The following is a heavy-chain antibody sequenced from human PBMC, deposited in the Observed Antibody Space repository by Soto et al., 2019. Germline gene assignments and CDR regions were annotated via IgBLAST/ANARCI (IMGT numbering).Heavy chain of an antibody. V-gene: IGHV4-34*01. D-gene: IGHD3-10*01. CDR2: INHSGST. CDR3: ARVNYYGSGSYYKLVWWFDT. Sequence: QVQLQQWGAGLLKPSETLSLTCAVYGGSFSGYYWSWIRQPPGKGLEWIGEINHSGSTNYNPSLKSRTTISVDTSKNQFSLKLSSVPAADTAVYYCARVNYYGSGSYYKLVWWFDTWGQGTLVTVSS. CDR1: GGSFSGYY. J-gene: IGHJ5*02.